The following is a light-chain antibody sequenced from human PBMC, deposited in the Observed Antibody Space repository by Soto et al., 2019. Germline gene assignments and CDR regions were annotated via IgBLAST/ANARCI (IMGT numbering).Light chain of an antibody. CDR2: GAS. Sequence: VLTQSPGTLSLSPGERATLSCRASQSVSRSDLAWYQQKPGQAPRLLIYGASSRATGIPDRFSGSGSGTDFTLTISRLEPEDFAVYYCQQYGSSPGTFGQGTKVDIK. V-gene: IGKV3-20*01. J-gene: IGKJ1*01. CDR3: QQYGSSPGT. CDR1: QSVSRSD.